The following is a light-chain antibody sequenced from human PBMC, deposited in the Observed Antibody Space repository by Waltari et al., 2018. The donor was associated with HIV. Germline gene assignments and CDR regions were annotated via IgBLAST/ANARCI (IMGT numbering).Light chain of an antibody. J-gene: IGKJ2*01. Sequence: EIVLTQSPGTLSLSPGERATLSCRTSQSLGTDYLAWYQQKPGQAPRLLIYGASRRATGIPNRFSGSGSGTDFTLTISRVEPEDFAVDYYQLYDISPYTFGQGTKVEVK. CDR2: GAS. CDR1: QSLGTDY. V-gene: IGKV3-20*01. CDR3: QLYDISPYT.